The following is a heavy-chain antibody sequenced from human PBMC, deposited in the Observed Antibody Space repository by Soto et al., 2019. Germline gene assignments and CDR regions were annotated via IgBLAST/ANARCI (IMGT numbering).Heavy chain of an antibody. D-gene: IGHD6-13*01. CDR2: IIPIFGTA. J-gene: IGHJ6*02. CDR1: GGTFNSYA. V-gene: IGHV1-69*13. Sequence: GASVKVSCKASGGTFNSYAISWVRQAPGQGLEWMGGIIPIFGTANYAQKFQGRVTITADESTSTAYMELSGLRSEDTAVYYCATPRVIAAACTSYYYGMDVWGQGTTVTVSS. CDR3: ATPRVIAAACTSYYYGMDV.